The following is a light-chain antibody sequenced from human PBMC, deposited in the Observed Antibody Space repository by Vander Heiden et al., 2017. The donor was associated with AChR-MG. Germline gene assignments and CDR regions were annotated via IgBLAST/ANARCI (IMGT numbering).Light chain of an antibody. CDR2: EDN. Sequence: QSVLTQPPSLSPPPGRHATSSCPASRSDIGNNYVSWYQLLPETAPQVVVYEDNKRPSGISVRFSGSKSGTSATLAITGVQTGDEGNYYCGTWDTSINSAGVFGGGTKLTVL. CDR1: RSDIGNNY. J-gene: IGLJ3*02. V-gene: IGLV1-51*02. CDR3: GTWDTSINSAGV.